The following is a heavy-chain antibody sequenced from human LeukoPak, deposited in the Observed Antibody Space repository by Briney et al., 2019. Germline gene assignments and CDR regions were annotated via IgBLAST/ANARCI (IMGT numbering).Heavy chain of an antibody. CDR1: GYSISSGYY. V-gene: IGHV4-38-2*02. D-gene: IGHD2-8*01. CDR3: ARDHLGHASSP. J-gene: IGHJ5*02. Sequence: PSETLSLNCSVSGYSISSGYYWGWLRQPPGKGLEWIGIIYHSGSTSYNPSLKSRVTISLDTSKNQFALRWSSWTAADTAVYYCARDHLGHASSPWRQGTLVTVSS. CDR2: IYHSGST.